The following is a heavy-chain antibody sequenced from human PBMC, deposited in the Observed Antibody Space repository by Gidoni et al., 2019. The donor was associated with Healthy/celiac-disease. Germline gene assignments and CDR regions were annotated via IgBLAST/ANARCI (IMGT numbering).Heavy chain of an antibody. J-gene: IGHJ4*02. CDR2: INPNSGGT. CDR1: GYTFTGYY. Sequence: QLQLVQSGAEVQKPGASVKVSCTASGYTFTGYYMHWVRQAPGQGLEWMGWINPNSGGTNYAQKFQGRVTMTRDTSISTAYMELSRLRSDDTAVYYCARDRVTKYYFDYWGQGTLVTVSS. CDR3: ARDRVTKYYFDY. V-gene: IGHV1-2*02. D-gene: IGHD1-26*01.